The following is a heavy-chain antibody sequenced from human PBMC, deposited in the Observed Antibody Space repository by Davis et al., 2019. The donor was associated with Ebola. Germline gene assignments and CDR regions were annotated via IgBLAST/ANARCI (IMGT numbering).Heavy chain of an antibody. J-gene: IGHJ6*02. V-gene: IGHV3-30-3*01. Sequence: GESLKISCAASGFTFSSYAMHWVRQAPGKGLEWVAVISYDGSNKYYADSVKGRFTISRDNSKNTLYLQMNSLRAEDTAVYYCARDFAATVTTWYYYYGMDVWGQGTLVTVSS. CDR2: ISYDGSNK. CDR3: ARDFAATVTTWYYYYGMDV. D-gene: IGHD4-17*01. CDR1: GFTFSSYA.